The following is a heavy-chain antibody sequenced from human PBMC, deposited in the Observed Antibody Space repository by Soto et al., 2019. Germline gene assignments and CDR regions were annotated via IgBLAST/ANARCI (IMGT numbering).Heavy chain of an antibody. Sequence: SETLSLTCTVSGGSSSSGGYYWSWIRQHPGKGLEWIGDIYYSGSTDYNPSLKSRVTISVDTSKNQFSLKLSSVTAADTAVYYCASRIAAAGNWFDPSGQGTLVTVSS. V-gene: IGHV4-31*03. CDR1: GGSSSSGGYY. CDR3: ASRIAAAGNWFDP. J-gene: IGHJ5*02. CDR2: IYYSGST. D-gene: IGHD6-13*01.